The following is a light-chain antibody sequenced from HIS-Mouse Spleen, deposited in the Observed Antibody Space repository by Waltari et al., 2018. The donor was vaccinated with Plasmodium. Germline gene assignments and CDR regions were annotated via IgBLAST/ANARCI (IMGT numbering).Light chain of an antibody. CDR2: AAS. Sequence: DIQMTQSPSSLSASVGDRVTITCRASQSISSYLNWYQQKPGKAPKLLIYAASSLQSGGPSRFSVSGSGTDFTLTISSLQPEDFATYYCQQSYSTPWTFGQGTKVEIK. V-gene: IGKV1-39*01. CDR1: QSISSY. J-gene: IGKJ1*01. CDR3: QQSYSTPWT.